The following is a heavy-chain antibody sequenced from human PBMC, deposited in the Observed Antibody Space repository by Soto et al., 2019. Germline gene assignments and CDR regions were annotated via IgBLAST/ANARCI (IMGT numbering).Heavy chain of an antibody. Sequence: SETLSLTCTVSGGSITSSNYHWGWSRQPPGKGLEWIGAIYYSGNTYYNPSLKSRVTMSMDASKNQFSLTLSSVAVADTAVYYCSRLTNARPGDDWGQGTLVTVSS. CDR3: SRLTNARPGDD. CDR2: IYYSGNT. J-gene: IGHJ4*02. CDR1: GGSITSSNYH. D-gene: IGHD2-2*01. V-gene: IGHV4-39*01.